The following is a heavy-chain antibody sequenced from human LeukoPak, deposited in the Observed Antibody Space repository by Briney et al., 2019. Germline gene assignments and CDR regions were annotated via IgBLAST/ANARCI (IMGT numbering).Heavy chain of an antibody. V-gene: IGHV1-2*02. CDR3: ARDPRRSSYYWDFDY. CDR2: INPDSGGT. J-gene: IGHJ4*02. CDR1: GYTFTGYY. D-gene: IGHD3-22*01. Sequence: VASVKVSCKASGYTFTGYYMNWVRQAPGQGLEWMGCINPDSGGTNYAQKFQGRVTMTRDTSISTAYMELSRLRSDDTAVYYCARDPRRSSYYWDFDYWGQGTLVTVSS.